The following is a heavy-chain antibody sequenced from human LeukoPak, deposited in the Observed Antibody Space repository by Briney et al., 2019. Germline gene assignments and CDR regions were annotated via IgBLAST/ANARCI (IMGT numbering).Heavy chain of an antibody. Sequence: PGRSLRLSCATSGFTFSSYGMHWVRQAPGKGLEGVAVTSYDGSDTYYAASVKGRFTISRDNSKNTLYLQINSLRAEDTAVYYCAKDRWIRRISLAGQDYGGQGTLVTVSS. CDR1: GFTFSSYG. CDR2: TSYDGSDT. CDR3: AKDRWIRRISLAGQDY. D-gene: IGHD6-19*01. V-gene: IGHV3-30*18. J-gene: IGHJ4*02.